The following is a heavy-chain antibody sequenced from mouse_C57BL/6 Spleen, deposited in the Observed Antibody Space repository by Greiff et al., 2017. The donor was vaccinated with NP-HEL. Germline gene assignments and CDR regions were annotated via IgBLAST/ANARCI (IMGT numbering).Heavy chain of an antibody. J-gene: IGHJ1*03. D-gene: IGHD2-4*01. CDR2: INPNNGGT. V-gene: IGHV1-26*01. CDR3: AKPVYEYEGYFDV. CDR1: GYTFTDYY. Sequence: EVQLQQSGPELVKPGASVKISCKASGYTFTDYYMNWVKQSHGKSLEWIGDINPNNGGTSYNQKFKGKATLTVDKSSSTAYMELRSLTSEDSAVDYCAKPVYEYEGYFDVWGTGTTGTVSS.